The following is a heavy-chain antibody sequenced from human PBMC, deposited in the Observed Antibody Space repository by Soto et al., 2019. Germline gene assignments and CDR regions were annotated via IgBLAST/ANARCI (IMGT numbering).Heavy chain of an antibody. CDR2: IYYSGST. J-gene: IGHJ4*02. D-gene: IGHD6-19*01. Sequence: QVQLQESGPGLVEPSGTLSLTCVVSGGSMSSSNWWSWVRQPPGKGLEWIGEIYYSGSTKCNPSLRSRDAATIDPSKNPFPLKLCSVATAATRVYYGANFPRGWVSHSPDYWGQGTLVTVSS. V-gene: IGHV4-4*02. CDR1: GGSMSSSNW. CDR3: ANFPRGWVSHSPDY.